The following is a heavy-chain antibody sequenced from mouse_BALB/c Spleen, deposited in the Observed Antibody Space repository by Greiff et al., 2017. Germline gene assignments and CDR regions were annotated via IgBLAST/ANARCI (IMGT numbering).Heavy chain of an antibody. V-gene: IGHV5-9-4*01. D-gene: IGHD1-1*01. Sequence: DVHLVESGGGLVKPGGSLKLSCAASGFTFSSYAMSWVRQSPEKRLEWVAEISSGGSYTYYPDTVTGRFTISRDNAKNTLYLEMSSLRSEDTAMYYCARGVDWYFDVWGAGTTVTVSS. CDR1: GFTFSSYA. CDR3: ARGVDWYFDV. J-gene: IGHJ1*01. CDR2: ISSGGSYT.